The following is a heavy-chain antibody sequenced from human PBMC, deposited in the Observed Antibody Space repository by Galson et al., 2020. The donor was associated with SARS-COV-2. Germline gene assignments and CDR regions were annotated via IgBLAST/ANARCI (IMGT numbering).Heavy chain of an antibody. V-gene: IGHV3-30*04. CDR2: ISSDGSNS. J-gene: IGHJ4*02. CDR3: ARGGEWELPYYFDY. D-gene: IGHD1-26*01. Sequence: GGSLRLPCAASGFTLSNSVMHWIRQSPGNGPEWLAAISSDGSNSFYADSLKGRFTISRDNSKSTLYLQMNSLRAEDTAVYYCARGGEWELPYYFDYWGQGTLVTVSS. CDR1: GFTLSNSV.